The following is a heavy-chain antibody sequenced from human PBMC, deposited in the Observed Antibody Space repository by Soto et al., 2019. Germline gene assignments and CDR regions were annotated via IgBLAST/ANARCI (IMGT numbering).Heavy chain of an antibody. CDR1: GYPFTSYY. CDR3: ASAAYYYDSSGNGGDWFDP. D-gene: IGHD3-22*01. Sequence: GASVKVSCKASGYPFTSYYMHWVRQAPGQGLEWMGIINPSGGSTSYAQKFQGRVTMTRYTSTSTVYMELSSLRSEDTAVYYCASAAYYYDSSGNGGDWFDPWGQGTLVTVSS. CDR2: INPSGGST. J-gene: IGHJ5*02. V-gene: IGHV1-46*01.